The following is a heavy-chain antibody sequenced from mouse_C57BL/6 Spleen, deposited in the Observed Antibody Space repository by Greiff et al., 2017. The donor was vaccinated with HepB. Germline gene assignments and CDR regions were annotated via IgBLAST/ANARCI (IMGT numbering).Heavy chain of an antibody. Sequence: VQLQQSGPELVKPGASVKISCKASGYTFTDYYMNWVKQSHGKSLEWIGDINPNNGGTSYNQKFKGKATLTVDKSSSTAYMELRSLTSEDSAVYYCARDYGYDGGWYFDVWGTGTTVTVSS. CDR3: ARDYGYDGGWYFDV. D-gene: IGHD2-2*01. V-gene: IGHV1-26*01. CDR1: GYTFTDYY. J-gene: IGHJ1*03. CDR2: INPNNGGT.